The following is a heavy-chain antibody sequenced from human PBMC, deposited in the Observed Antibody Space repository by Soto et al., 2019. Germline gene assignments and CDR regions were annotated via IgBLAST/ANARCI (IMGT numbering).Heavy chain of an antibody. J-gene: IGHJ4*02. CDR2: IDTSSTKI. Sequence: GGSLRLSCAASGYTFSDYHMSWIRQAPGKGLEWISYIDTSSTKIYYADSVKGRFTISRDNAKNSLYLEMNSLRDEDTAVYYCASHYDMWSGYLSPVDYWGQGTLVTVSS. V-gene: IGHV3-11*01. D-gene: IGHD3-3*01. CDR3: ASHYDMWSGYLSPVDY. CDR1: GYTFSDYH.